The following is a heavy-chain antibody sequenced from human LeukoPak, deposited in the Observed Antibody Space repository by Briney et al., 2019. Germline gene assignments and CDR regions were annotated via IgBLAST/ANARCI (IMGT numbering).Heavy chain of an antibody. CDR2: IYPGDSDT. CDR3: ARLPWTRYCSSTSCYAFDY. J-gene: IGHJ4*02. V-gene: IGHV5-51*01. Sequence: AGESLKISCKGSGYSFTSYWIGWVRQMPGKGLEWMGIIYPGDSDTRYSPSFQGQVTISADKSISTAYLQWSSLKASDTAMYYCARLPWTRYCSSTSCYAFDYWGQGTLVTVSS. D-gene: IGHD2-2*01. CDR1: GYSFTSYW.